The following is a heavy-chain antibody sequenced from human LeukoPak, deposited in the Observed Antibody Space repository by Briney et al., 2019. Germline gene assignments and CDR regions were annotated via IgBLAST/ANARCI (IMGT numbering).Heavy chain of an antibody. Sequence: GSLRLPCAASGFTFSSYSMNWVRQAPGKGREWVSYISSSSSTIYYADSVKGRFTISRENSKKSLYVQSNSLRDEDTAVYYCARGRRYRSGGSCYFGYWGQGTLVTVSS. CDR1: GFTFSSYS. CDR3: ARGRRYRSGGSCYFGY. J-gene: IGHJ4*02. V-gene: IGHV3-48*02. D-gene: IGHD2-15*01. CDR2: ISSSSSTI.